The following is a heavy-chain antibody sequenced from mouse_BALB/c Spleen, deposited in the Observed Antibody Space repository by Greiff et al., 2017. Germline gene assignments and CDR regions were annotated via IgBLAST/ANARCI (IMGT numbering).Heavy chain of an antibody. CDR3: ARGYYYGHVRAMDY. CDR2: INTGSGGT. V-gene: IGHV1-54*01. Sequence: VQLQQSGAELVRPGTSVKVSCKASGYAFTNYLIEWVKQRPGQGLEWIGVINTGSGGTNYNEKFKGKATLTADKSSSTAYMQLSSLTSDDSAVYFRARGYYYGHVRAMDYWGQGTSVTVSS. D-gene: IGHD1-1*01. J-gene: IGHJ4*01. CDR1: GYAFTNYL.